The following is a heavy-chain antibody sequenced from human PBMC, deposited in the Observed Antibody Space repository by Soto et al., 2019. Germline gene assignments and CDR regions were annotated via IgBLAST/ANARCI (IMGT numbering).Heavy chain of an antibody. V-gene: IGHV3-21*01. D-gene: IGHD3-9*01. CDR3: ARDGGSHFDWFTPGGYFDY. Sequence: GWSLSLACAASGFTFRSYSINWGRRAAGRWRGWVSSISSSSSYIYYTDSVRGRFTISRDNAKNSLYLQMNSLRAEDTAVYYCARDGGSHFDWFTPGGYFDYWGQGTLVTVSS. CDR1: GFTFRSYS. J-gene: IGHJ4*02. CDR2: ISSSSSYI.